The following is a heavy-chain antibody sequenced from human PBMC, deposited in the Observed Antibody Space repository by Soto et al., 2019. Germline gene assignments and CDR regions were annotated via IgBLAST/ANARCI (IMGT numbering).Heavy chain of an antibody. D-gene: IGHD3-16*01. CDR2: MNAKSGDT. CDR3: ARGNPFNYACFDV. Sequence: QAHLEQSGAELKRPGASVKVSCTASGYTFSDFDINCLRQASGQGPEWMGWMNAKSGDTFFAQRFQGKFNMTWDTSLSTAYMEVGSLTSDDTAIYYCARGNPFNYACFDVWGQGTTVAVAS. CDR1: GYTFSDFD. J-gene: IGHJ6*02. V-gene: IGHV1-8*01.